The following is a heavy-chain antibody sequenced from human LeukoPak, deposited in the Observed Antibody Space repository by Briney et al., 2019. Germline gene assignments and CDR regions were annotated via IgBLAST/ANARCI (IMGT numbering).Heavy chain of an antibody. D-gene: IGHD4-17*01. V-gene: IGHV1-2*02. Sequence: ASVKLSCTPSGYSFTAYWIHWVRQAHGQGLEWQGWINPNSGGTNYVQKFQGRVTMTRDTSISTAYLELSRLRSDDTAVYYCGLTVTYSYGMDVWGQGTTVTVSS. CDR1: GYSFTAYW. CDR3: GLTVTYSYGMDV. CDR2: INPNSGGT. J-gene: IGHJ6*02.